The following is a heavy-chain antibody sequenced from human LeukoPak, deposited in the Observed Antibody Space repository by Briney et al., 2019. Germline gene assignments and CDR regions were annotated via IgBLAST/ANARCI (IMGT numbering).Heavy chain of an antibody. D-gene: IGHD3-9*01. Sequence: SQTLSLTRAISVDSVSSNSAAWNWIMQSPSRGLEWLGRIYYRSKRYNDYAVSVKSRITINPDTSKNQFSPQLNAVTPEDTAVYYCARWDYDIRRFDPWGQGTLVTASS. CDR3: ARWDYDIRRFDP. V-gene: IGHV6-1*01. CDR1: VDSVSSNSAA. J-gene: IGHJ5*02. CDR2: IYYRSKRYN.